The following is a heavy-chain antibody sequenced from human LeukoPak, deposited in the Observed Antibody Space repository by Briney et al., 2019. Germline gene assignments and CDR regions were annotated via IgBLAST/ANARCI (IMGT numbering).Heavy chain of an antibody. V-gene: IGHV1-18*01. CDR2: ISAYNGNT. CDR3: ARGGFWSGYSTPYYYYGMDV. J-gene: IGHJ6*02. D-gene: IGHD3-3*01. CDR1: GYTFTSYG. Sequence: ASVKVSCKASGYTFTSYGISWVRQAPGQGLEWMGWISAYNGNTNYAQKLQGRVTMTTDTSTSTAYMELRSLRSDDTAVYYCARGGFWSGYSTPYYYYGMDVWGQGTTVTVSS.